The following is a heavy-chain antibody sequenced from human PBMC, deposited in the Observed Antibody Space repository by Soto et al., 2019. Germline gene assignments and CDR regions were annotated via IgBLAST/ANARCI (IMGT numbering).Heavy chain of an antibody. V-gene: IGHV1-18*01. Sequence: ASVKVSCKASGYTFTSYGISWVRQAPGQGLEWMGWISAYNGNTNYAQKLQGRVTMTTDTSTSTAYMELRSLRSDDTAVYYCARDLRRGIMTTVTTGDWGQGTLVTVSS. CDR2: ISAYNGNT. CDR1: GYTFTSYG. J-gene: IGHJ4*02. CDR3: ARDLRRGIMTTVTTGD. D-gene: IGHD4-17*01.